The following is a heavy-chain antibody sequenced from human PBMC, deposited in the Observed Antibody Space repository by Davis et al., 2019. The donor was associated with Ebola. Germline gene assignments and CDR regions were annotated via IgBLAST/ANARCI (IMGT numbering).Heavy chain of an antibody. V-gene: IGHV3-30*03. D-gene: IGHD1-26*01. J-gene: IGHJ4*02. CDR2: ISYDGSNK. CDR3: ATTTNPDY. CDR1: GFTFSSYG. Sequence: PGGSLRLSCAASGFTFSSYGMHWVRQAPGKGLEWVAVISYDGSNKYYADSVKGRFTISRDNSKNTLYLQMTSLRAEDTAVYYCATTTNPDYWGQGTLVTVSS.